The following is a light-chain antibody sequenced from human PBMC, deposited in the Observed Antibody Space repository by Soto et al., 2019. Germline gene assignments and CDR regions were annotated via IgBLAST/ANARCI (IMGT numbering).Light chain of an antibody. V-gene: IGLV1-40*01. J-gene: IGLJ1*01. Sequence: QSVLTQPPSVSGAPGQRVTISCTGSSSNIGAGYDVHWYQQLPGTAPKLLIYGNSNRPSGVPDRFSGSKSGTSASLAITGLQAEDEADYYCQSSVFGTGTKLTVL. CDR2: GNS. CDR1: SSNIGAGYD. CDR3: QSSV.